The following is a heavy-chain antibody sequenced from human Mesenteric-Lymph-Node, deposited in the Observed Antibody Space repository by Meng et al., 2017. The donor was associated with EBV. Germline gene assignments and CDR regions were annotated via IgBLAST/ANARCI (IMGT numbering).Heavy chain of an antibody. CDR3: ARYDSPGSFDP. CDR2: ITAYNGDT. J-gene: IGHJ5*02. Sequence: QVQLGQSGGEVKQPGASVKVSCKASGYTFSRYGISWVRQAPGQGLEWMGWITAYNGDTNYPQKFQDRVIMTIDTSTRTAYMELRSLRSDDTAIYYCARYDSPGSFDPWGQGTLVTVSS. CDR1: GYTFSRYG. V-gene: IGHV1-18*01. D-gene: IGHD1-1*01.